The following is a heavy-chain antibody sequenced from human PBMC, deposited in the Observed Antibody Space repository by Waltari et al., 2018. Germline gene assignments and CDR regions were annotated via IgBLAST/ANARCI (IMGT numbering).Heavy chain of an antibody. CDR3: LISSIAAAEGFDY. Sequence: QVQLVQSGAEVKKPGASVKVSCKASGYTFTSYYMHWVRQAPGQGLEWMGIINPSGGSTSYEKKFQGRVTMTRDTSTSTVYMELSSLRSEDTAVYYCLISSIAAAEGFDYWGQGTLVTVSS. V-gene: IGHV1-46*01. D-gene: IGHD6-13*01. CDR1: GYTFTSYY. CDR2: INPSGGST. J-gene: IGHJ4*02.